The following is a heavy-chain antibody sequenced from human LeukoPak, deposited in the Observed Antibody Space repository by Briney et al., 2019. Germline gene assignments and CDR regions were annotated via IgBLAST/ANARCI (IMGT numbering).Heavy chain of an antibody. CDR2: MNPNSGNT. J-gene: IGHJ5*02. D-gene: IGHD3-3*01. Sequence: ASVKVSCKASGYTFTSYDINWVRQATGQGLEWMGWMNPNSGNTGYAQKFQGRVTMTRNTSISTAYMELSSLRSEDTAVYYCARGGPPYDFWCGSTAPGNWFDPWGQGTLVTVSS. CDR3: ARGGPPYDFWCGSTAPGNWFDP. V-gene: IGHV1-8*01. CDR1: GYTFTSYD.